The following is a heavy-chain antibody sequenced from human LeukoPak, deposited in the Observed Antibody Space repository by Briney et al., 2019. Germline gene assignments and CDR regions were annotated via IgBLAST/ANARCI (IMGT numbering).Heavy chain of an antibody. D-gene: IGHD3-3*01. J-gene: IGHJ6*03. CDR1: GYTFTSYD. Sequence: GASVKVSCKASGYTFTSYDINWVRQATGQGLEWMGWMNPNSGNTGYAQKFQGRVTITRNTSISTAYMELSSLRSEDTAVYYCARGDQYYDLWSGYSPNYYYYMDVWGKGTTVTVSS. V-gene: IGHV1-8*03. CDR3: ARGDQYYDLWSGYSPNYYYYMDV. CDR2: MNPNSGNT.